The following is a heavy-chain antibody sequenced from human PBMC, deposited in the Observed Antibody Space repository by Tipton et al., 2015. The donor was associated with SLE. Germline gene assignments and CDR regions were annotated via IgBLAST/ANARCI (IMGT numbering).Heavy chain of an antibody. CDR2: INHSGST. J-gene: IGHJ3*02. V-gene: IGHV4-34*01. D-gene: IGHD2-2*01. Sequence: TLSLTCAVYGGSFSGYYWSWIRQPPGKGLEWIGEINHSGSTNYNPSLKSRVTISVDTSKNQFSLKLSSVTAADTAAYYCARGVQLSPRAFDIWGQGTMVTVSS. CDR1: GGSFSGYY. CDR3: ARGVQLSPRAFDI.